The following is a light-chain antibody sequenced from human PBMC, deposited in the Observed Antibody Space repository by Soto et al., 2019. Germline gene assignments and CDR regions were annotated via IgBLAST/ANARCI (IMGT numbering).Light chain of an antibody. CDR3: QQYNSYRT. CDR1: QSVSMW. Sequence: DTQMTQSPSTLSASVGDRVTITCRASQSVSMWLAWFQQKPGKAPRLLIYGASDLESGVPSRLSGSGSGTEFTLTISSLKPEDDATYYCQQYNSYRTFGQGTKVDIK. CDR2: GAS. J-gene: IGKJ1*01. V-gene: IGKV1-5*01.